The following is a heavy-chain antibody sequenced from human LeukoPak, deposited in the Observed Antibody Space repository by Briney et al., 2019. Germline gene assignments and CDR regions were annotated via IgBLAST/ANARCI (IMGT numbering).Heavy chain of an antibody. CDR3: ARGERITMIVEWDY. CDR1: GFTFSSYS. D-gene: IGHD3-22*01. V-gene: IGHV3-21*01. Sequence: GGSLRLSCAASGFTFSSYSMNWVRQAPGKGLEGVSSISSSSSYIYYADSVKGRFTISRDNAKNSLYLQMNSLRAEDTAVYYCARGERITMIVEWDYWGQGTLVTVSS. J-gene: IGHJ4*02. CDR2: ISSSSSYI.